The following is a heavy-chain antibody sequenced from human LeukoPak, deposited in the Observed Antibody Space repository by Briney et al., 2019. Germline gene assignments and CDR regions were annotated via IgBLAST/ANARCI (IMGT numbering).Heavy chain of an antibody. CDR1: GNYW. Sequence: GGSLRLSCAASGNYWMHWVRQAPGKGLVWVSHINSDGGWTSYADSVKGRFTISKDNAKNTVYLQMNSLRAEDTAVYYCVSFYETYWGRGTLVTVSS. CDR3: VSFYETY. J-gene: IGHJ4*02. D-gene: IGHD2/OR15-2a*01. CDR2: INSDGGWT. V-gene: IGHV3-74*01.